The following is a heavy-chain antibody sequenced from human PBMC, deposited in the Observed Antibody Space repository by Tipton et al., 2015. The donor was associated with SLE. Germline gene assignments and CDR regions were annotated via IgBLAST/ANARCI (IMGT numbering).Heavy chain of an antibody. V-gene: IGHV4-4*08. J-gene: IGHJ4*01. CDR3: ARVQIFGVGGFYYFDT. Sequence: PGLVKPSETLSLTCTVSGGSISSSYWSWIRQPPGKGLEWIGYLYTAGRTNYNPSLKSRVTMSVDTSKNQFSLNLTSVTAADTAVYYCARVQIFGVGGFYYFDTWGHGKQVTVSS. D-gene: IGHD3-3*01. CDR1: GGSISSSY. CDR2: LYTAGRT.